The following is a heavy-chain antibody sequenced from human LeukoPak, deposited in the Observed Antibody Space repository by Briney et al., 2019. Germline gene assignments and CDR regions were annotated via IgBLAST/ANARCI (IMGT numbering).Heavy chain of an antibody. CDR3: ARERGGKNRDSSGYYFDY. CDR2: INKSGTTI. CDR1: AFTFSNYE. V-gene: IGHV3-48*03. Sequence: PGGSLRLSCAASAFTFSNYEMNWVRQAPGKGLEWISYINKSGTTIYYADSVKGRFTISRDNAKNSLYLQMISLRVEDTAVYYCARERGGKNRDSSGYYFDYWGQGTLVTVSS. J-gene: IGHJ4*02. D-gene: IGHD3-22*01.